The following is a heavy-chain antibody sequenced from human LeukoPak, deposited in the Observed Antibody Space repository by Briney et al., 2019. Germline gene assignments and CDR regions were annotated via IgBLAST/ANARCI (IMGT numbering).Heavy chain of an antibody. CDR3: ARERIPWYSDAFDI. V-gene: IGHV3-30-3*01. D-gene: IGHD2-15*01. J-gene: IGHJ3*02. CDR2: ISYDGSNK. CDR1: GFTFSSYA. Sequence: GRSLRLSCAASGFTFSSYAMHWVRQAPGKGLEWVAVISYDGSNKYYADSVKGRFTISRDNSKNTLYLQMNSLRAEDTAVYYCARERIPWYSDAFDIWGQGPMVTVSS.